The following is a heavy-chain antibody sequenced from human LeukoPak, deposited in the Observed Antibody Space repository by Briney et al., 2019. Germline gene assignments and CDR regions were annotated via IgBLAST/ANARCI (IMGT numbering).Heavy chain of an antibody. CDR1: GFTFSSYW. Sequence: GGSLRLSCAASGFTFSSYWMHWVRQAPGKGLVWVSRINSDGSSTSYADSVKGRFTISRDNAKNTLYLQMNSLRAEDTAVYYCARDNGAVAGPYDFDYWGQGTLVTVSS. CDR2: INSDGSST. D-gene: IGHD6-19*01. CDR3: ARDNGAVAGPYDFDY. V-gene: IGHV3-74*01. J-gene: IGHJ4*02.